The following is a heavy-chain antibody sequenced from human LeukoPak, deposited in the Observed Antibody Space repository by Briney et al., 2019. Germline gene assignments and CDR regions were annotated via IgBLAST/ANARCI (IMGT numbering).Heavy chain of an antibody. CDR3: AKDVGKWESLHFFDY. J-gene: IGHJ4*02. V-gene: IGHV3-23*01. D-gene: IGHD1-26*01. CDR2: ISGSGAST. CDR1: GLTLSTNA. Sequence: GGSLRLSCLTSGLTLSTNAMSWVRQAPGKGLEWISGISGSGASTYYADSVKGRFTISRDDSRNTLYLQMNSLKGDDTAVYYCAKDVGKWESLHFFDYWGQGTLVTVSS.